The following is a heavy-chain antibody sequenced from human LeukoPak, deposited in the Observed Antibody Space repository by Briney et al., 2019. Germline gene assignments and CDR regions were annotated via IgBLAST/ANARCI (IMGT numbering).Heavy chain of an antibody. CDR1: GFTFSSYW. V-gene: IGHV3-74*01. CDR3: ARITRPDPDIVVVPAAMDPAGPLD. CDR2: INSDGSST. J-gene: IGHJ4*02. Sequence: GGSLRPSCAASGFTFSSYWMHWVRQAAGKGLVWVSRINSDGSSTSYADFVKGRFTISRDNAKNTLYLQMNSLRAEDTAVYYCARITRPDPDIVVVPAAMDPAGPLDWGQGTLVTVSS. D-gene: IGHD2-2*01.